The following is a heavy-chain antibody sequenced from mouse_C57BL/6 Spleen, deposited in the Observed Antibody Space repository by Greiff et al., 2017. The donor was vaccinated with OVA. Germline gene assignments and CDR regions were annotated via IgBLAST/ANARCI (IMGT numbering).Heavy chain of an antibody. CDR1: GFTFSSYG. J-gene: IGHJ4*01. D-gene: IGHD4-1*01. V-gene: IGHV5-6*01. Sequence: EVKLQESGGDLVKPGGSLKLSCAASGFTFSSYGMSWVRQTPDKRLEWVATISSGGSYTYYPDSVKGRFTISRDNAKNTLYLQMSSLKSEDTAMYYCARNWDYAMDYWGQGTSVTVSS. CDR2: ISSGGSYT. CDR3: ARNWDYAMDY.